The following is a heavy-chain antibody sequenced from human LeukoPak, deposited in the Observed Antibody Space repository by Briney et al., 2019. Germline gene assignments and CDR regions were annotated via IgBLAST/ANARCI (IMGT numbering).Heavy chain of an antibody. D-gene: IGHD3-3*01. J-gene: IGHJ6*03. CDR2: ISYDGSNK. V-gene: IGHV3-30*04. CDR3: ARDGPITIFGVLRGYYYYYMDV. CDR1: GFTFSSYA. Sequence: PGRSLRLSCAASGFTFSSYAMHWVRQAPGKGLEWVAVISYDGSNKYYADSVKGRFTISRDNSKNTLYLQMNSLRAEDTAVYYCARDGPITIFGVLRGYYYYYMDVWGKGTTVTVSS.